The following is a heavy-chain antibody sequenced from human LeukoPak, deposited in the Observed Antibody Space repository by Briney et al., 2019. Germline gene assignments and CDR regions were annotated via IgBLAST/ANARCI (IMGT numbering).Heavy chain of an antibody. J-gene: IGHJ4*02. CDR2: ISSSSYI. D-gene: IGHD3-16*01. CDR3: ARKVGGMGEDY. Sequence: GGSLRLSCAASGFTFSSYAMSWVRQAPGKGLEWVSSISSSSYIYYADSVKGRFTISRDNAKNSLYLQMNSLRAEDTAVYYCARKVGGMGEDYWGQGTLVTVSS. CDR1: GFTFSSYA. V-gene: IGHV3-21*01.